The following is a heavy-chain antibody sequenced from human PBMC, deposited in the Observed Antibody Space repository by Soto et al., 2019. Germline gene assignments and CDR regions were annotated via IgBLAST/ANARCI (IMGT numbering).Heavy chain of an antibody. CDR1: GGTFSSYA. Sequence: SVKVSCKASGGTFSSYAISWVRQAPGQGLEWMGGIIPIFGTANYAQKFQGRVTITADKSTSTAYMELSSLRSEETAVYYCARDSAWIQLWLVANYYYYGMDFWGQGTTVTVSS. J-gene: IGHJ6*02. V-gene: IGHV1-69*06. CDR2: IIPIFGTA. CDR3: ARDSAWIQLWLVANYYYYGMDF. D-gene: IGHD5-18*01.